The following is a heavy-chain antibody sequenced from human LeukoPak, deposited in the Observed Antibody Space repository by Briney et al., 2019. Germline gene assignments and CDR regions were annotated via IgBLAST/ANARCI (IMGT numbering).Heavy chain of an antibody. CDR2: INHSGST. Sequence: PSETLFLTCAVYGGSLSGYYWSWIRQPPGKGLEWIGEINHSGSTNYNPYLKSRVTISVDTSKNQFSLKLSSVTAADTAVYYCARVVNYRGDDYWGQGTLVTVSS. D-gene: IGHD1-7*01. CDR3: ARVVNYRGDDY. J-gene: IGHJ4*02. CDR1: GGSLSGYY. V-gene: IGHV4-34*01.